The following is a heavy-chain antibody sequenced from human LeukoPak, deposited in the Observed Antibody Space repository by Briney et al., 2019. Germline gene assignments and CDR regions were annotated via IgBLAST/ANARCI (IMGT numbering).Heavy chain of an antibody. CDR2: IYHSGST. Sequence: KSSETLSLTCAVSGYSISSGYYWGWIRQPPGKGLEWIGSIYHSGSTYYNPSLKSRVTISVDTSKNQFSLKLSSVTAADTAVYYCARPLDDYVWGSYRFDASDIWGQGTMVTVSS. CDR1: GYSISSGYY. D-gene: IGHD3-16*02. J-gene: IGHJ3*02. V-gene: IGHV4-38-2*01. CDR3: ARPLDDYVWGSYRFDASDI.